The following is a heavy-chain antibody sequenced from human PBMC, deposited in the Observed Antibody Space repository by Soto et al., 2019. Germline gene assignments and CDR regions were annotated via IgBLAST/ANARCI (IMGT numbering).Heavy chain of an antibody. CDR2: INPNSGGT. CDR1: GYTFTGYY. Sequence: ASVKVSCKASGYTFTGYYMHWVRQAPGQGLEWMGWINPNSGGTNYAQKFQGWVTMTRDTSISTAYMELSRLRSDDTAVYYCARVVGSGYYYYYYYGMDVWGQGTTVTVSS. V-gene: IGHV1-2*04. D-gene: IGHD3-22*01. CDR3: ARVVGSGYYYYYYYGMDV. J-gene: IGHJ6*02.